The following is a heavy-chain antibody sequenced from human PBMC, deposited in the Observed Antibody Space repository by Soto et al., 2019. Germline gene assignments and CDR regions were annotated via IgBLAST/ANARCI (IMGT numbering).Heavy chain of an antibody. V-gene: IGHV3-30-3*01. CDR2: ISYDGSNK. J-gene: IGHJ4*02. D-gene: IGHD3-16*01. Sequence: PGGSLRLSWAASGFTFGSYAMHWVRQAPGKGLEWVAVISYDGSNKYYADSVKGRFTISRDNSKNTLYLQMNSLRAEDTAVYYCARDFWGWQLGPFDYWGQGTLVTVSS. CDR3: ARDFWGWQLGPFDY. CDR1: GFTFGSYA.